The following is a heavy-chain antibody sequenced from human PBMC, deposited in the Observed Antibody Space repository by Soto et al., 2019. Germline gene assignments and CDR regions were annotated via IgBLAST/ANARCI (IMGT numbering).Heavy chain of an antibody. D-gene: IGHD3-3*01. CDR2: IYWDDDK. J-gene: IGHJ4*02. Sequence: QITLNESGPTLVKPTQTLTLTCTFSGFSLTTSGVGVGWIRQSPGKAPEWLALIYWDDDKRYSSSLKSRLTTTKDTSKNQVVLTMANLDPADTATYYCAHRVLRTVFGLVTTTAIYFDFWGQGTPVAVSS. CDR1: GFSLTTSGVG. CDR3: AHRVLRTVFGLVTTTAIYFDF. V-gene: IGHV2-5*02.